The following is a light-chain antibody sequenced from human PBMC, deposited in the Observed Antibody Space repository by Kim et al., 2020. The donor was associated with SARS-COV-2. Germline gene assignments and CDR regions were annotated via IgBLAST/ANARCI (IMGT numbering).Light chain of an antibody. CDR2: KAS. CDR1: QSISSW. J-gene: IGKJ1*01. Sequence: SVGARVTITCRASQSISSWLAWYQQKPGKAPKLLIYKASSLESGVPSRFSGSGSGTEFTLTISSLQPDDFATYYCQQYNSYPWTFGQGTKVDIK. CDR3: QQYNSYPWT. V-gene: IGKV1-5*03.